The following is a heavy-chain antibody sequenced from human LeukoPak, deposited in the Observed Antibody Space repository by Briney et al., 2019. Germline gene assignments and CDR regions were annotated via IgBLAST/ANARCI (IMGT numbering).Heavy chain of an antibody. Sequence: SETLSLTCTVPGGSISSYYWSWIRQPPGKGLEWIGYIYYSGSTNYNPSLKSRVTISVDTSKNQFSLKLSSVTAADTAVYYCASAYSSSWFDYWGQGTLVTVSS. CDR1: GGSISSYY. CDR2: IYYSGST. CDR3: ASAYSSSWFDY. V-gene: IGHV4-59*08. D-gene: IGHD6-13*01. J-gene: IGHJ4*02.